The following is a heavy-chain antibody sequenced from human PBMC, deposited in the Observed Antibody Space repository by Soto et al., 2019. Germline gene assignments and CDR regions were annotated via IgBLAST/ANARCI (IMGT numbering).Heavy chain of an antibody. CDR2: IYYSGST. J-gene: IGHJ4*02. Sequence: QVQLQESGPGLVKPSETLSLTCTVSGGSIGSYYWSWIRQPPGKGLEWIGYIYYSGSTNYNPSLTSRVTLAVDTSKNQFSLKLSSVTAADTAVYYCARAWGYYFDFWGQGTLVTVSS. D-gene: IGHD3-16*01. CDR3: ARAWGYYFDF. CDR1: GGSIGSYY. V-gene: IGHV4-59*01.